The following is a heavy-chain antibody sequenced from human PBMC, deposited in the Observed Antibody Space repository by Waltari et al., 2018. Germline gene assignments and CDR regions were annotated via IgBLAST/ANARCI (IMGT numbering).Heavy chain of an antibody. CDR3: ARLSGIAAAGKPDY. CDR1: GYSISSGYY. V-gene: IGHV4-38-2*01. Sequence: QVQLQESGPGLVTPSATLSLTCAVSGYSISSGYYWGWIRQPPGQAMDWIGSIYHGGSTYYNPSLKCRVTISVDTSKNQFSLKLSSVTAADTAVYYCARLSGIAAAGKPDYWGQGTLVTVSS. CDR2: IYHGGST. J-gene: IGHJ4*02. D-gene: IGHD6-13*01.